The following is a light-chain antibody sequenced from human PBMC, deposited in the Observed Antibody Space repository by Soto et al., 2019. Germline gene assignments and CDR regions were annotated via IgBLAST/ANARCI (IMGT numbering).Light chain of an antibody. J-gene: IGKJ4*01. CDR2: QAS. CDR1: QSISSW. CDR3: EDYSSSSGLT. V-gene: IGKV1-5*03. Sequence: DIQMTQSPSTLSASVGDRVTITCRASQSISSWLAWYQQKPGEAPKLLIFQASSLKSGVPSRFSGSGSATEYTLTISSLQPDDFATYYCEDYSSSSGLTFGGGTKVDIK.